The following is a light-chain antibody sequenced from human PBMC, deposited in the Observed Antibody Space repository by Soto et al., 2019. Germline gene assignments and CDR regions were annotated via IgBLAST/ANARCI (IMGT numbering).Light chain of an antibody. CDR1: QSISSW. CDR3: QQYHSSSRA. Sequence: DIQMTQSPSTLSASVGDRVIITCRASQSISSWLAWYQQKPGKAPKLLIYRASSLQTGVPSRFSGSGSGTEFTLTISSLQPDDFATYYCQQYHSSSRAFGQGTKVEI. CDR2: RAS. V-gene: IGKV1-5*03. J-gene: IGKJ1*01.